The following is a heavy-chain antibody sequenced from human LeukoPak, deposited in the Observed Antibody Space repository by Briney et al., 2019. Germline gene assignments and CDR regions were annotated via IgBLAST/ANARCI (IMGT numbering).Heavy chain of an antibody. J-gene: IGHJ4*02. CDR3: ARDPEYCSGGSCYSGGFDY. V-gene: IGHV3-33*01. CDR2: IWYDGSNK. CDR1: GFTFSSYS. Sequence: PGGSLRLSCAASGFTFSSYSMHWVRQAPGKGMEWVAVIWYDGSNKYYADSVKGRFTISRDNSKNTLYLQMNSLRAEDTAVYYCARDPEYCSGGSCYSGGFDYWGQGTLVTVSS. D-gene: IGHD2-15*01.